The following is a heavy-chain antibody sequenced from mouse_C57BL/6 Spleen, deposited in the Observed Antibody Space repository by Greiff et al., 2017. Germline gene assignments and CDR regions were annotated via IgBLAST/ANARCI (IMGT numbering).Heavy chain of an antibody. CDR1: GYTFTGYW. V-gene: IGHV1-9*01. D-gene: IGHD2-5*01. J-gene: IGHJ4*01. Sequence: QVQLQQSGAELMKPGASVKLSCKATGYTFTGYWIEWVKQRPGHGLEWIGEILPGRGSTNYNEKFKGKATFTADTSSNTAYMQLSSLTTEDSAIYYCARSCYSNYDYAMDYWGQGTSVTVSS. CDR2: ILPGRGST. CDR3: ARSCYSNYDYAMDY.